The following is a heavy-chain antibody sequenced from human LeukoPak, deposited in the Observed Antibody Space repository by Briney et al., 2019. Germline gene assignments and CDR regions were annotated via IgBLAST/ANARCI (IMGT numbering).Heavy chain of an antibody. Sequence: GGSLRLSCAASGFTFSSYGMHWVRQAPGKGLEGVAFIRYDGINKYYADSVKGRFTISRDNSKNTLYLQMNSLRAEDTAVYYCAKDDCSTTSCPDYYFDYWGQGTLLTVSS. CDR3: AKDDCSTTSCPDYYFDY. CDR2: IRYDGINK. CDR1: GFTFSSYG. J-gene: IGHJ4*02. D-gene: IGHD2-2*01. V-gene: IGHV3-30*02.